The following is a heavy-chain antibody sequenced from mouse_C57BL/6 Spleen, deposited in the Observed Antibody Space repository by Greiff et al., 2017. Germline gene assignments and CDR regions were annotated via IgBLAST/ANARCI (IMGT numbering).Heavy chain of an antibody. J-gene: IGHJ4*01. V-gene: IGHV1-26*01. Sequence: VQLQQSDAELVKPGASVKISCKASGYTFTDYYMNWVKQSHGKSLEWIGDINPNNGGTSYNQKFKGKATLTVDKSSSTAYMELRSLTSEDSAVYYCARSTTVVLDYWGQGTSVTVSS. CDR3: ARSTTVVLDY. D-gene: IGHD1-1*01. CDR1: GYTFTDYY. CDR2: INPNNGGT.